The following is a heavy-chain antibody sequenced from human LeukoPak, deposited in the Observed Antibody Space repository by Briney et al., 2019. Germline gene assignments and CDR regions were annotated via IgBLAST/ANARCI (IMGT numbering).Heavy chain of an antibody. CDR2: ISGSGGNT. Sequence: PGRSLRLSCAASGFTFSSYAMSWVRQAPGKGLEWVSGISGSGGNTYYADSVKGRFTISRDNSKNTLYLQMNSLRAEDTAVYYCAKDLGVRYFDWLIPGSDYWGQGTLVTVSS. V-gene: IGHV3-23*01. J-gene: IGHJ4*02. CDR1: GFTFSSYA. CDR3: AKDLGVRYFDWLIPGSDY. D-gene: IGHD3-9*01.